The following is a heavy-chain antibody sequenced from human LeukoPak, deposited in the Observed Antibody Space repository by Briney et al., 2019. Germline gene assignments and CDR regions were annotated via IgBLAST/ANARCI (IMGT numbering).Heavy chain of an antibody. CDR2: ISSRSSYI. CDR3: ARGGSGWPDY. J-gene: IGHJ4*02. Sequence: GGSLRLSCAASGFTFSSYSMNWVRQAPGKGLEWVSSISSRSSYIYYADSVKGRFTISRDNAKNSLYLQMNSLRAEDTAVYYCARGGSGWPDYWGQGTLVTVSS. V-gene: IGHV3-21*01. CDR1: GFTFSSYS. D-gene: IGHD6-19*01.